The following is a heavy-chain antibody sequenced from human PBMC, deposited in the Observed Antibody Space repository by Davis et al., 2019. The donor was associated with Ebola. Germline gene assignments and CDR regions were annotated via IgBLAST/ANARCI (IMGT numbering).Heavy chain of an antibody. CDR2: ISYDGNNK. CDR3: ARLIAAAGWQPAG. Sequence: GESLKISCAASGFTFSSYAMHWVRQAPGKGLEWVAVISYDGNNKYYADSVKGRFTISRDNAKNSLYLQMNSLRDEDTAVYYCARLIAAAGWQPAGWGQGTLVTVSS. V-gene: IGHV3-30-3*01. D-gene: IGHD6-13*01. J-gene: IGHJ4*02. CDR1: GFTFSSYA.